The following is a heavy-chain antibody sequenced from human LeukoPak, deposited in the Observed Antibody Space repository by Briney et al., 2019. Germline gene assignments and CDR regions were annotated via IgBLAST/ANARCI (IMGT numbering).Heavy chain of an antibody. J-gene: IGHJ4*02. CDR2: ISSSSSYI. Sequence: GGSLRLSCAASGFTFSSYSMNWVRQAPGKGLEWASSISSSSSYIYYADSVKGRFTISRDNAKNSLYLQMNSLRAEDTAVYYCAKGGGDWGASPDYWGQGTLVTVSS. V-gene: IGHV3-21*01. CDR1: GFTFSSYS. CDR3: AKGGGDWGASPDY. D-gene: IGHD2-21*02.